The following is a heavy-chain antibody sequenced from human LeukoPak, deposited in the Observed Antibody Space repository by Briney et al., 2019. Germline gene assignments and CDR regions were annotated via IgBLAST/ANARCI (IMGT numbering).Heavy chain of an antibody. Sequence: GKSLRLSCAASGFTFNDYTIHWVRQAPGKGLEWVAVISYGGSNKYYADSVKGRFTISRDTSKNTLYLQMNSLRAEDTAIYFCARELWFGELFFDYWGQGTLVTVSS. J-gene: IGHJ4*02. CDR2: ISYGGSNK. D-gene: IGHD3-10*01. V-gene: IGHV3-30*04. CDR1: GFTFNDYT. CDR3: ARELWFGELFFDY.